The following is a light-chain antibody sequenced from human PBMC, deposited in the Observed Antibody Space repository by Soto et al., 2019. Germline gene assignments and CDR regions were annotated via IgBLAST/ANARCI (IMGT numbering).Light chain of an antibody. CDR2: KAS. J-gene: IGKJ4*01. Sequence: DIQMTQSPSTLSASIGDRVTITCRASQSINNFLAWYQQKPGKAPKLLIYKASSLDSGGPSRFSGSGSGTEFTLTISSLQPDDFAIYHCQQYNSYSLTFGGGTKVEIK. V-gene: IGKV1-5*03. CDR1: QSINNF. CDR3: QQYNSYSLT.